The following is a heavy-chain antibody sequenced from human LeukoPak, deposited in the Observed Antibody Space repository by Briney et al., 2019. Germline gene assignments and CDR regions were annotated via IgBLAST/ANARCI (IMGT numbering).Heavy chain of an antibody. CDR3: ARRLGYYDPFGY. V-gene: IGHV4-34*01. J-gene: IGHJ4*02. CDR2: INHSGST. D-gene: IGHD3-22*01. Sequence: SETLSLTCAVYGGSFSGYYWSWIRQPPGKGLEWIGEINHSGSTNYNPSLKSRVTISVDTSKNQFSLKLSFVTAADTAVYYCARRLGYYDPFGYWGQGTLVTVSS. CDR1: GGSFSGYY.